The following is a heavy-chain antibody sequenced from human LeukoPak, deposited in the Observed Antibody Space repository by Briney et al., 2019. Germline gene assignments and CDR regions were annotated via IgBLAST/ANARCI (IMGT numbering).Heavy chain of an antibody. CDR1: GFTFSSSA. J-gene: IGHJ4*02. CDR2: ISASGGST. CDR3: AKESGGSSGSDPY. V-gene: IGHV3-23*01. D-gene: IGHD3-22*01. Sequence: GGSLRLSCAASGFTFSSSAMSWVRQVPGKGLEWVSGISASGGSTPYADSVRGRFTISRDNSKNTLYVQMNSLRDEDTAVYYCAKESGGSSGSDPYWGQGTLVTVSS.